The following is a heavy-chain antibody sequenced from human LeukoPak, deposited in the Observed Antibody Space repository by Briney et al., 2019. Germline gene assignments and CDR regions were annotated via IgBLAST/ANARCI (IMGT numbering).Heavy chain of an antibody. CDR2: ISYDGSNK. D-gene: IGHD6-19*01. J-gene: IGHJ4*02. V-gene: IGHV3-30-3*01. CDR3: ASRSVAGTLSYFDY. Sequence: GRSLRLSCAASGFTSSSYAMHWVRQAPGKGLEWVAVISYDGSNKYYADSVKGRFTISRDNSKNTLYLQMNSLRAEDTAVYYCASRSVAGTLSYFDYWGQGTLVTVSS. CDR1: GFTSSSYA.